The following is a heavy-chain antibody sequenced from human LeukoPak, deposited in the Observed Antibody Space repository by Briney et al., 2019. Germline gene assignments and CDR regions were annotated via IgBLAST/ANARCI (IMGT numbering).Heavy chain of an antibody. CDR3: ARDRAPGIGPLPAYYNYYIDV. D-gene: IGHD6-13*01. Sequence: ASVKVSCKASRGTFGNYAISWVRQAPGQGLEWMGGIIPMFGPASSAQKFQGRVTITTDDSTSTVYMELSSLTSEDTAVYYCARDRAPGIGPLPAYYNYYIDVWGKGTTVTVSS. V-gene: IGHV1-69*05. CDR2: IIPMFGPA. J-gene: IGHJ6*03. CDR1: RGTFGNYA.